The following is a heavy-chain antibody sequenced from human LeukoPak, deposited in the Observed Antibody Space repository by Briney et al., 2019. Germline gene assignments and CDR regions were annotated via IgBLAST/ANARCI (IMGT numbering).Heavy chain of an antibody. Sequence: PSETLSLTCAVYGGSFSGYYWSWIRQPPGKGLEWIGEINHSGSTNYNPSLKSRVTISVDTSKNQFSLKLSSVTAADTAVYYCVRVGGYSSSWYRGNPVFDYWGQGTLVTVSS. CDR3: VRVGGYSSSWYRGNPVFDY. J-gene: IGHJ4*02. V-gene: IGHV4-34*01. D-gene: IGHD6-13*01. CDR2: INHSGST. CDR1: GGSFSGYY.